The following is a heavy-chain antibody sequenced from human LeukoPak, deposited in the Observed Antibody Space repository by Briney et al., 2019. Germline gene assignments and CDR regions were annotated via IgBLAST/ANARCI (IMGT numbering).Heavy chain of an antibody. Sequence: GESLKISCKGSGYRFSSYWIGWVRQMPGKGLEWMGIIDPGDSDTRYSPSFQGQVTISADESISTAYLQWSSLKASDTAMYYCVSKYGSGSYSFDYWGQGTLVTVSS. CDR1: GYRFSSYW. V-gene: IGHV5-51*01. CDR3: VSKYGSGSYSFDY. J-gene: IGHJ4*02. D-gene: IGHD3-10*01. CDR2: IDPGDSDT.